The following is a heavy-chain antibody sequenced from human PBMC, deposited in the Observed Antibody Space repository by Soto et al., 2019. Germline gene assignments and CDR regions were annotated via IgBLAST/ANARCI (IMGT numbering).Heavy chain of an antibody. CDR1: KFTFSRYA. V-gene: IGHV3-30*04. J-gene: IGHJ6*02. Sequence: PGGSLRLSCAASKFTFSRYAVHWVRQAPGKGLEWVSFISYDGSNKYYADSVKGRFTISRDNSKNTLYLQMNSLRAEDTAVYYCARERNDGDYSYYYGMDVWGQGTTVTVSS. CDR2: ISYDGSNK. CDR3: ARERNDGDYSYYYGMDV. D-gene: IGHD4-17*01.